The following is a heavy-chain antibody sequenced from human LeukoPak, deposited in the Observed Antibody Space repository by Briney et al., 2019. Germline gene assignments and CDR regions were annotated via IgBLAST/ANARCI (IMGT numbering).Heavy chain of an antibody. J-gene: IGHJ4*02. Sequence: GGPLRLSCAASGFTFSTNWMHWVRQAPGKGLVWVPRINSDGSSTSYADSVKGRFTISRDNAKNTLYLQMNSLRAEDTAVYYCARGVYCSGGTCYLDYWGQGTLVTVSS. CDR3: ARGVYCSGGTCYLDY. CDR1: GFTFSTNW. CDR2: INSDGSST. D-gene: IGHD2-15*01. V-gene: IGHV3-74*01.